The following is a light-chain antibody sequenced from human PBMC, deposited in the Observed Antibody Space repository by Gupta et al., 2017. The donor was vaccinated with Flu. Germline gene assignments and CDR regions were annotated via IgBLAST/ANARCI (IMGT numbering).Light chain of an antibody. CDR1: TSHIESNS. CDR3: AAGDDSRSDWV. J-gene: IGLJ3*02. V-gene: IGLV1-47*02. CDR2: SND. Sequence: QSVLAPPPSASAPPGQRVTISCSGSTSHIESNSVFWSHQLPSTTPNLLIYSNDSRFSGVPDSFSASKYATSAAMTTSGLQAEEEADYYCAAGDDSRSDWVFGGGTKLTVL.